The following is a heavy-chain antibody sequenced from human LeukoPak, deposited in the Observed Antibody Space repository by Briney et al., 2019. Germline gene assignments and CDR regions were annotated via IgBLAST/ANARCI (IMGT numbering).Heavy chain of an antibody. Sequence: ASVKVSCKASGYTFTGYYMHWVRQAPGQGLEWMGRINPNSGGTNYAQKFQGRVTITRDTSISTAYMELSRLRSDHTAVYYCARGIRRFGELSRWFDPWGQGTLVTVSS. J-gene: IGHJ5*02. D-gene: IGHD3-10*01. CDR1: GYTFTGYY. CDR3: ARGIRRFGELSRWFDP. V-gene: IGHV1-2*06. CDR2: INPNSGGT.